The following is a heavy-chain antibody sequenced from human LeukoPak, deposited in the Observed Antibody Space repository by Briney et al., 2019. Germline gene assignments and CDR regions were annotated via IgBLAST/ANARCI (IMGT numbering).Heavy chain of an antibody. CDR3: AKDSLYDILTGYYKG. D-gene: IGHD3-9*01. Sequence: PGGSLRLSCAASGFTFSSYAMSWVRQPPGKGLEWVSAIRGSGGSTYYADSVKGRFTISRDNSKNTLYLQMNSLRAEDTAVYYCAKDSLYDILTGYYKGWGQGTLVTVSS. J-gene: IGHJ4*02. V-gene: IGHV3-23*01. CDR1: GFTFSSYA. CDR2: IRGSGGST.